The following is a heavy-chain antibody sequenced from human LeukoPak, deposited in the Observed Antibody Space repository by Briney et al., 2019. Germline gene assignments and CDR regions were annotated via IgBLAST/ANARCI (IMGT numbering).Heavy chain of an antibody. CDR3: ARDLNYYDSSGYSLGAFDI. CDR1: GFTFSSYA. Sequence: GGSLRLSCAASGFTFSSYAMHWVRQAPGKGLEWVAVISHDGSNKYYADSVKGRFTISRDNSKNTLYLQMNSLRAEDTAVYYCARDLNYYDSSGYSLGAFDIWGQGTMVTVSS. D-gene: IGHD3-22*01. CDR2: ISHDGSNK. V-gene: IGHV3-30-3*01. J-gene: IGHJ3*02.